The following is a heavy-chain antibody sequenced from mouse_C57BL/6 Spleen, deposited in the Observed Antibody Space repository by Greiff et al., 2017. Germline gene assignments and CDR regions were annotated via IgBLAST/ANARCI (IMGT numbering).Heavy chain of an antibody. CDR2: IDPEDGET. Sequence: EVQRVESGAELVKPGASVKLSCTASGFNIKDYYMHWVKQRTEQGLEWIGRIDPEDGETKYAPKFQGKATITADTSSNTADLQLSSLTSEDTAVYYCAVYYGSSYAWFAYWGQGTLVTVSA. V-gene: IGHV14-2*01. CDR1: GFNIKDYY. D-gene: IGHD1-1*01. J-gene: IGHJ3*01. CDR3: AVYYGSSYAWFAY.